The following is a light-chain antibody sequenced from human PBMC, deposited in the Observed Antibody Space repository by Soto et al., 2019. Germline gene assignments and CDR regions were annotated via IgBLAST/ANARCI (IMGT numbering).Light chain of an antibody. V-gene: IGKV3-20*01. CDR3: QQYGSSGT. J-gene: IGKJ1*01. CDR1: QSVSNNY. Sequence: IVMTHSPATLSVSRGEIATLSGRASQSVSNNYLAWYQQKPGQAPRLLIYGASNRATGIPDRFSGSGSGTDFTLTISRLEPEDFAVYYCQQYGSSGTFGQGTKVDIK. CDR2: GAS.